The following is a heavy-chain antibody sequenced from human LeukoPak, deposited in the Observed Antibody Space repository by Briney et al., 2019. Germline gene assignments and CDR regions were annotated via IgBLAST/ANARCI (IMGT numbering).Heavy chain of an antibody. CDR3: ARADGSGSYYRSSDY. J-gene: IGHJ4*02. CDR1: GYTFTSYG. CDR2: ISAYNGNT. V-gene: IGHV1-18*01. D-gene: IGHD3-10*01. Sequence: ASVKVSCTASGYTFTSYGISWVRQAPGQGLEWMGWISAYNGNTNYAQKLQGRVTMTTDTSTSTAYMELRSLRSDDTAVYYCARADGSGSYYRSSDYWGQGTLVTVSS.